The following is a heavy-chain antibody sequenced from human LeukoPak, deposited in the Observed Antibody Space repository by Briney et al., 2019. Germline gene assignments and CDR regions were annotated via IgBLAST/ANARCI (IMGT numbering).Heavy chain of an antibody. CDR3: ARDGDSGSYYVDYYGMDV. CDR1: GFTFSSYA. J-gene: IGHJ6*02. V-gene: IGHV3-7*01. Sequence: PGGSLRLSCAASGFTFSSYAMSWVRQAPGKGLEWVANIKQDGSEKYYVDSVKGRFTISRDNAKNSLYLQMNRLRAEDTAVYYCARDGDSGSYYVDYYGMDVWGQGTTVTVSS. D-gene: IGHD1-26*01. CDR2: IKQDGSEK.